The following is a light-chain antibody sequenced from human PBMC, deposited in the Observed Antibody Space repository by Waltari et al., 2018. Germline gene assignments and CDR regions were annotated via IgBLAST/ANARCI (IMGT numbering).Light chain of an antibody. Sequence: DIVMTQSPDSLAVSLGERATVNCKSSQSVLYSPNNKNYLAWYQQKPGQPPKLLIYWASTRESGVPDRFSGSGSGTDFTLPISSLQAEDVAVYYCQQYANTPRTFGQGTTVEIK. J-gene: IGKJ1*01. CDR2: WAS. CDR3: QQYANTPRT. V-gene: IGKV4-1*01. CDR1: QSVLYSPNNKNY.